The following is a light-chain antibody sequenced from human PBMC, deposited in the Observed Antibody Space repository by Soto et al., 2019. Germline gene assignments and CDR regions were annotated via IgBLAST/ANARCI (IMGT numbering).Light chain of an antibody. Sequence: DIQMTQSPSSLSASVGDRVTITCQASQDISHYLNWYQQKPGKAPNLLIYGASNLETGVPSRFSGSGSGTDFTFTISSLQPEDIATYYCQQCDNLPYTFGQGTKLEIK. V-gene: IGKV1-33*01. CDR1: QDISHY. J-gene: IGKJ2*01. CDR3: QQCDNLPYT. CDR2: GAS.